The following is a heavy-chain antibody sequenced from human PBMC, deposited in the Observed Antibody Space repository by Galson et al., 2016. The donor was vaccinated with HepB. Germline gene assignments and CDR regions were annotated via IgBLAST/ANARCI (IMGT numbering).Heavy chain of an antibody. D-gene: IGHD4-17*01. V-gene: IGHV3-30*03. CDR1: GFTFSNYG. J-gene: IGHJ3*02. CDR3: TTEDYGDSYGAFDI. Sequence: SLRLSCAASGFTFSNYGMQWVRQAPGKGLEWVAVISYDGRHTSYGDSVKGRFTISRDNSKNTLYLQMNSLRAEDTAVYYCTTEDYGDSYGAFDIWGQGTMVTVSS. CDR2: ISYDGRHT.